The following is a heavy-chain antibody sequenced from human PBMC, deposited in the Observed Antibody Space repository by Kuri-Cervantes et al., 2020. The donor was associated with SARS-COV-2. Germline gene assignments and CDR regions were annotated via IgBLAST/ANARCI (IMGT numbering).Heavy chain of an antibody. CDR3: ARGNELWGNHFDY. Sequence: GSQRLSCTVSGDSITSSRYYWGWIRQPPGKGLEWIGSMYYSGSTYYNPSLKSRVTISVDTSKNQFSLKLSSVTAADTAVYYCARGNELWGNHFDYWGQGTLVTVSS. CDR1: GDSITSSRYY. CDR2: MYYSGST. J-gene: IGHJ4*02. V-gene: IGHV4-39*07. D-gene: IGHD5-18*01.